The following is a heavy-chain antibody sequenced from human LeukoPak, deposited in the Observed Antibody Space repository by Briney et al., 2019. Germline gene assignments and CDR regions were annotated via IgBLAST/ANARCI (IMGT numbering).Heavy chain of an antibody. J-gene: IGHJ4*02. CDR2: IYYSGST. CDR3: ARVRSSGYPPPPAFDY. D-gene: IGHD3-22*01. Sequence: SETLSLTCTVSGGSISSYYWSWIRQPPGKGLEWMGYIYYSGSTNSNPSLKSRVTISVDTSKNQFSLKLSSVTAADTAVYYCARVRSSGYPPPPAFDYWGQGTLVTVSS. CDR1: GGSISSYY. V-gene: IGHV4-59*01.